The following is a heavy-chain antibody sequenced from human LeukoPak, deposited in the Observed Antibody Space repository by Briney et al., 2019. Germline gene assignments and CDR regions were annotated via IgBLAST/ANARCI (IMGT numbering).Heavy chain of an antibody. CDR2: INPNSGGT. D-gene: IGHD3-10*01. V-gene: IGHV1-2*02. J-gene: IGHJ6*02. CDR1: GYTFTGYY. CDR3: ARGVYYYGSGTRDGMDV. Sequence: GASVKVSCKASGYTFTGYYMHWVRQAPGQGLEWMGWINPNSGGTNYAQKFQGRVTMTRDTSISTAYMELSRLRSDDTAVYYCARGVYYYGSGTRDGMDVWGQGTTVTVSS.